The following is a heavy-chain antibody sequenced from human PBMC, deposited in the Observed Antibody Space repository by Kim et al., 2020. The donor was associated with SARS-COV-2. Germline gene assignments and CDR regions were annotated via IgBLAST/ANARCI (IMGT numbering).Heavy chain of an antibody. D-gene: IGHD3-9*01. CDR3: ARGGGGTCYYIDYYFDY. J-gene: IGHJ4*02. Sequence: SETLSLTCTVSGGSISSYYWSWIRQPPGKGLEWIGYIYYSGSTNYNPSLKSRVTISVDTSKNQFSLKLSSVTAADTAVYYCARGGGGTCYYIDYYFDYWGQGTLVTVSS. CDR2: IYYSGST. CDR1: GGSISSYY. V-gene: IGHV4-59*01.